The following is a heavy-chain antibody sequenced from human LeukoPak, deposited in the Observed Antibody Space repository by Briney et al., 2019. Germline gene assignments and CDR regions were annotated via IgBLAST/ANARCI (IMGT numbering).Heavy chain of an antibody. CDR2: ISYDGSNK. D-gene: IGHD3-16*01. Sequence: GRSLRLSCAASGFTFSSYGMNWVRQAPGKGLEWVAVISYDGSNKYYADSVKGRFTISRDNSKNTLYLQMNSLRAEDTAVYYCAKGWGGDWGQGTLVTVSS. V-gene: IGHV3-30*18. CDR1: GFTFSSYG. CDR3: AKGWGGD. J-gene: IGHJ4*02.